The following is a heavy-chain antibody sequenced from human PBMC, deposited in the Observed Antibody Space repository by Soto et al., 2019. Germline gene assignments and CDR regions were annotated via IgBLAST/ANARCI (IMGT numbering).Heavy chain of an antibody. CDR3: AKDHRGITMVRGVIITVYYYYYMDV. D-gene: IGHD3-10*01. CDR2: ISYDGSNK. V-gene: IGHV3-30*18. J-gene: IGHJ6*03. Sequence: GGSLRLSCAASGFTFSSYGMHWVRQAPGKGLEWVAVISYDGSNKYYADSVKGRFTISRDNSKNKLYLQMNSLRAEDTAVYYGAKDHRGITMVRGVIITVYYYYYMDVWGKGTTVTVSS. CDR1: GFTFSSYG.